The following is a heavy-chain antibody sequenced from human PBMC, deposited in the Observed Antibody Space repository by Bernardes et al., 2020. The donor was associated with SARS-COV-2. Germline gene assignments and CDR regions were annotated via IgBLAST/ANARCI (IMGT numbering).Heavy chain of an antibody. CDR1: GGSITSYF. D-gene: IGHD6-19*01. Sequence: SETLSLTCTVSGGSITSYFWTWIRQPPGKGLEWIAYIHYSGSTTYNPSLKSRVTMSVDTSKNQFSLKLTSVTAADTAVYYCARRAGIGWFFDYWGQGILVTVSS. J-gene: IGHJ4*02. V-gene: IGHV4-59*08. CDR2: IHYSGST. CDR3: ARRAGIGWFFDY.